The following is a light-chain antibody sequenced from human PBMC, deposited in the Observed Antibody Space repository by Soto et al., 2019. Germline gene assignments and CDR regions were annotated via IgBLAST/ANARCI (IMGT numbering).Light chain of an antibody. CDR1: ESVSSN. V-gene: IGKV3-15*01. CDR2: GAS. J-gene: IGKJ5*01. CDR3: QQYGSSPPIT. Sequence: EIVLTQSPATLSVSPGDRATLSCRASESVSSNVAWYQQKPGQTPRLLIYGASTRATGVPPRFSGSRSGTEFTLTISSLQSEDFAVYYCQQYGSSPPITFGQGTRLEIK.